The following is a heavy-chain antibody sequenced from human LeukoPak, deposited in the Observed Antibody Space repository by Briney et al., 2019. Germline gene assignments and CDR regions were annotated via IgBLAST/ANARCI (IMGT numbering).Heavy chain of an antibody. CDR3: ATVIDMPGGNY. V-gene: IGHV3-7*04. CDR2: IKHDGSAK. CDR1: GFXFSRYW. Sequence: GGSLRLSCAASGFXFSRYWITWVRQAPGKGLEWVANIKHDGSAKYYVDSVKGRFTISKDNAKNSVYLQMNSLRVEDTAVYYCATVIDMPGGNYWGQGTLVAVSS. D-gene: IGHD3-16*02. J-gene: IGHJ4*02.